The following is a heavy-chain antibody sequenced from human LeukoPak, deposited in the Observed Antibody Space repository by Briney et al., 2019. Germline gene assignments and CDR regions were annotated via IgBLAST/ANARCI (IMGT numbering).Heavy chain of an antibody. CDR1: GGSISSGGYY. V-gene: IGHV4-31*03. Sequence: PSETLSLTCTVSGGSISSGGYYWSWIRQHPGKGLEWIGYIYYSGSTYYNPSLNSRVTISVDTSKNQFSLKLSSVTAADTAVYYCARGSDVAWELPMTWGQGALVTVSS. D-gene: IGHD1-26*01. CDR2: IYYSGST. J-gene: IGHJ5*02. CDR3: ARGSDVAWELPMT.